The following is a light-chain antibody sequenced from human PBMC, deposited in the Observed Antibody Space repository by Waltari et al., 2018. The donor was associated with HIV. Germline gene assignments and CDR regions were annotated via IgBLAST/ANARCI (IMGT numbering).Light chain of an antibody. CDR1: TLHIRGNA. CDR2: SNN. J-gene: IGLJ1*01. V-gene: IGLV1-44*01. CDR3: AAWDDSLKGGA. Sequence: QSVLPPPPSASGTPGQTITLTCSGTTLHIRGNAVRCYQQPPGTAPKLLIYSNNQRPSGVPDRFSGSTSGTSASLVISGLQSEDEADYYCAAWDDSLKGGAFGPGTKVTVL.